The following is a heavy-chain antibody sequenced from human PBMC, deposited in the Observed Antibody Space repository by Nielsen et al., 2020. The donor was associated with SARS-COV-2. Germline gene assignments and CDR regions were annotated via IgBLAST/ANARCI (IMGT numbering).Heavy chain of an antibody. J-gene: IGHJ6*02. CDR1: GYTFTSYD. Sequence: ASVKVSCKASGYTFTSYDINWVRQATGQGLEWMGWMNPNSGNTGYAQKFQGRVTMTRNTSISTAYMELSSLRSEDTAVYYCARGLLCTAMVTSYGMDVWGQGTTVTVSS. V-gene: IGHV1-8*01. CDR3: ARGLLCTAMVTSYGMDV. CDR2: MNPNSGNT. D-gene: IGHD5-18*01.